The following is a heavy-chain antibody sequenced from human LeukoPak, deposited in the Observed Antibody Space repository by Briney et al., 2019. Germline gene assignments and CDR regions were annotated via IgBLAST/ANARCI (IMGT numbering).Heavy chain of an antibody. CDR3: ARVRGVVAWDL. V-gene: IGHV3-53*01. D-gene: IGHD3-10*01. J-gene: IGHJ2*01. Sequence: GGSLRLSCAASGLTVSSNYMSWVRQAPGKGLEWDSVIYSGGSTYYADSVKGRFTISRDNSKNTLYLQMNSLRAEDTAVYYCARVRGVVAWDLWGRGTLVTVSP. CDR1: GLTVSSNY. CDR2: IYSGGST.